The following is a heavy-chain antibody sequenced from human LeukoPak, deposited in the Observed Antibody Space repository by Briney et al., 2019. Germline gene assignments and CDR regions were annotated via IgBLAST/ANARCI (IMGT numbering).Heavy chain of an antibody. D-gene: IGHD3-10*01. CDR1: GYTLTELS. CDR3: ATVPYYYGSGAKRRAFDI. Sequence: GASVKVSCKVSGYTLTELSMHWVRQAPGKGLEWMGGFDPEDGETIYAQKFQGRVTMTEDTSTDTAYMELSSLRSEDTAVYYCATVPYYYGSGAKRRAFDIWGQGTMVTVSS. CDR2: FDPEDGET. J-gene: IGHJ3*02. V-gene: IGHV1-24*01.